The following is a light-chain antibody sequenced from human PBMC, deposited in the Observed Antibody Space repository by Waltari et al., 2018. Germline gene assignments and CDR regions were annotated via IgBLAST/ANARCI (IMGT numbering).Light chain of an antibody. J-gene: IGKJ1*01. V-gene: IGKV3-20*01. Sequence: DIVLTQSPGTLSLSPGEGATLSCQTSRSVSTYLAWYQQKPGQAPRLLISGASRRATGVPARFSGGGSGTDFTLTISRLEPDDFAVYYCQHYGRSPRTFGQGTKVEIK. CDR1: RSVSTY. CDR3: QHYGRSPRT. CDR2: GAS.